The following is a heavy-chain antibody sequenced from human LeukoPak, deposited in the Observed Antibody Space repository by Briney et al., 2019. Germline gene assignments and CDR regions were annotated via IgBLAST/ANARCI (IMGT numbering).Heavy chain of an antibody. CDR3: ARLYGNYQNYFDY. V-gene: IGHV4-4*02. J-gene: IGHJ4*02. D-gene: IGHD1-7*01. CDR2: IYHSGST. CDR1: GGSISSSNW. Sequence: SETLSLTCAVSGGSISSSNWWSWVRQPPGKGLEWIAEIYHSGSTNYNPSLKSRVTISVDTSKNQFSLKLRSVTAADTAVYYCARLYGNYQNYFDYWGQGTLVTVSS.